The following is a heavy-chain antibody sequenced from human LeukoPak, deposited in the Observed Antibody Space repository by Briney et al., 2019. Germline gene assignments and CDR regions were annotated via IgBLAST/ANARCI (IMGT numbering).Heavy chain of an antibody. CDR2: IYWDDDK. CDR3: AHAEAGYHDSDGYYHYFYDY. J-gene: IGHJ4*02. Sequence: RGSGPTLVNPTQTLTLTCTFSRFSLSISGVGVGWIRQPPGKALEWLALIYWDDDKRYSPPLRSRLTITKDTSKNQVVLTMTNMDSVDTATYYCAHAEAGYHDSDGYYHYFYDYWGQGTLVSVSS. D-gene: IGHD3-22*01. CDR1: RFSLSISGVG. V-gene: IGHV2-5*02.